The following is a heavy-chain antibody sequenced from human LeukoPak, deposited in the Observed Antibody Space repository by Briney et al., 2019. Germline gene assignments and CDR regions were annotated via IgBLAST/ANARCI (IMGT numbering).Heavy chain of an antibody. CDR1: GCTFTSYW. J-gene: IGHJ6*04. V-gene: IGHV5-51*01. CDR3: ARGLAAAGYGYYYGMDV. D-gene: IGHD6-13*01. CDR2: IYPGDSDT. Sequence: GESLKISCQRSGCTFTSYWIAWLRQMPGKGLEWMGIIYPGDSDTRYSPSFQGQVTISADKSISTAYLQWSSLKASDTAMYYCARGLAAAGYGYYYGMDVCGEGTTVTVSS.